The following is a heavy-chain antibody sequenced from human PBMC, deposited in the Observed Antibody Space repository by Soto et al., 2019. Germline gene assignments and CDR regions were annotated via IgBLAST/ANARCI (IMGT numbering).Heavy chain of an antibody. CDR1: GFTFSSYS. CDR2: ISYDGSNK. V-gene: IGHV3-30-3*01. J-gene: IGHJ4*02. Sequence: GGSLRLSCAASGFTFSSYSMHWVRQAPGRGLEWVAVISYDGSNKYYADSVKGRFTISRDNSKNTLYLQMNSLRAADTAVYYCARDEYCTNGVCLDYWGKGTLVTVSS. D-gene: IGHD2-8*01. CDR3: ARDEYCTNGVCLDY.